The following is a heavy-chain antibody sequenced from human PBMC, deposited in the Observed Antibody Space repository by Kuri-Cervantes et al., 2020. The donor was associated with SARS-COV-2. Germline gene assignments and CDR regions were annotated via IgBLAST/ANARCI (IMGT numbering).Heavy chain of an antibody. CDR1: GGSISSYY. CDR3: ARSQVVRHLDWSSELSYRYYMNV. V-gene: IGHV4-4*07. Sequence: SETLSLTCTVSGGSISSYYWSWTRQPAGKGLEWIGRIYTSGSTNYNPSLKSRVTMSVDTSKNQFSLRLNSVTAADTAVYFCARSQVVRHLDWSSELSYRYYMNVWGKGTTVTVSS. D-gene: IGHD3-9*01. J-gene: IGHJ6*04. CDR2: IYTSGST.